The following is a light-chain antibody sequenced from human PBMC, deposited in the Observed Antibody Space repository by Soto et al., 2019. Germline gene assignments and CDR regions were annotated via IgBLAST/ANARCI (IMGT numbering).Light chain of an antibody. CDR3: QQYSNWPTWT. V-gene: IGKV3-15*01. CDR2: GAS. J-gene: IGKJ1*01. CDR1: QSVSSK. Sequence: EIGMTQSPATLSGSPGERATLSWRASQSVSSKLAWYQQKPGQAPRLLIYGASTRATGIPARFSGSGSGTDFTLTISSLQPEDFAVYYCQQYSNWPTWTFGHGTKVDIK.